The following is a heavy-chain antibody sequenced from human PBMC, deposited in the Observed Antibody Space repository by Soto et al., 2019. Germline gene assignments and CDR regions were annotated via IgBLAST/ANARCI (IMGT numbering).Heavy chain of an antibody. CDR3: TRRASSSFYHFDF. V-gene: IGHV5-10-1*01. CDR1: GYSFTAYW. CDR2: IDPSDSYV. J-gene: IGHJ4*02. Sequence: XESLKISCQACGYSFTAYWITWVRQMPGKGLEWMATIDPSDSYVYYSPSFRGHVTFSVDRSITTVYLQWNSLKASDSAMYFCTRRASSSFYHFDFWGQGALVTVSS. D-gene: IGHD2-2*01.